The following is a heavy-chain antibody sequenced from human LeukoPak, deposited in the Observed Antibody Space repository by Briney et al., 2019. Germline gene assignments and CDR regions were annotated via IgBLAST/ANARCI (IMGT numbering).Heavy chain of an antibody. CDR1: GFTFSSYW. J-gene: IGHJ4*02. CDR3: GKTTTGYSSGRYPGWPVDY. V-gene: IGHV3-74*01. Sequence: GGSLRLSCAASGFTFSSYWMHWVRQAPGKGLVWVSRINSDGSSTSYADSVKGRFTISRDNSKNTVYLQMDSLRVEDTAVYYCGKTTTGYSSGRYPGWPVDYWGQGTLVTVSS. CDR2: INSDGSST. D-gene: IGHD3-22*01.